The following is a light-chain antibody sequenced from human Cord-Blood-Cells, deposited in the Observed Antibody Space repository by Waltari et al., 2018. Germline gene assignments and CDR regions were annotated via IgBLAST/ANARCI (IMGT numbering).Light chain of an antibody. V-gene: IGLV2-11*01. CDR3: CSYAGSYTFYV. J-gene: IGLJ1*01. CDR1: SSDVGGYNY. CDR2: DVS. Sequence: QSALTQPRSVSGSPGQSVTISCTGTSSDVGGYNYVSWYQQHPGKAPKLMIYDVSKRPSGVPGRFSGSKSGTPASLTISGLQAEDEADYYCCSYAGSYTFYVFGTGTKVTVL.